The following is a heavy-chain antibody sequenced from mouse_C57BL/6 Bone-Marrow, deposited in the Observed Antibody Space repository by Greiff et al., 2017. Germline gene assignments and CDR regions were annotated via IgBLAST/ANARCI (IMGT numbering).Heavy chain of an antibody. Sequence: EVQLQQSGAELVRPGASVKLSCTASGFNIKDDYMHWVKQRPEQGLEWIGWIDPENGDTEYASKFQGKATITADTSSNTAYLQLSSLTSEDTAVYDCTTRGSNFSFDYWGQGTSVTVSS. CDR1: GFNIKDDY. CDR3: TTRGSNFSFDY. D-gene: IGHD2-5*01. CDR2: IDPENGDT. J-gene: IGHJ4*01. V-gene: IGHV14-4*01.